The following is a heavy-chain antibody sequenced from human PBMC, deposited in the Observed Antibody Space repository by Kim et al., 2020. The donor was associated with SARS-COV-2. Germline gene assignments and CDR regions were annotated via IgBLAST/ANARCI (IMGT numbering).Heavy chain of an antibody. Sequence: AASMKGRFSISRENARNSLYLQMNSLRAGDTAVYYCARDSCRGSTCYFLDDWGQGTLVTVSS. V-gene: IGHV3-13*01. D-gene: IGHD2-15*01. J-gene: IGHJ4*02. CDR3: ARDSCRGSTCYFLDD.